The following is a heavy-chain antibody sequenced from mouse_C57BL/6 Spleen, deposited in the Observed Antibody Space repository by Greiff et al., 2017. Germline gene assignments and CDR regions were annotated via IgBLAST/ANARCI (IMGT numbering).Heavy chain of an antibody. J-gene: IGHJ3*01. CDR2: IDPSDIYT. Sequence: QVQLQQPGAELVMPGASVKLSCKASGYTFTSYWMHWVKQRPGQGLEWIGEIDPSDIYTNYNQKFKGKSTLTVDKSSSTAYMQLSSLTSEDSAVYYCARLAYGYDAYWGQGTLVTVSA. D-gene: IGHD2-2*01. V-gene: IGHV1-69*01. CDR3: ARLAYGYDAY. CDR1: GYTFTSYW.